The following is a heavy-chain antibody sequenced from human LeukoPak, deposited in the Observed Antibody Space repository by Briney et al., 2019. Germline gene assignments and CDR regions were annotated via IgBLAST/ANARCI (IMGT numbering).Heavy chain of an antibody. CDR1: GGAISSGGYY. J-gene: IGHJ5*02. CDR2: IYYSGST. CDR3: ARDDLNWFDP. Sequence: SQTLSLTCTVSGGAISSGGYYWSWIRQHPGKGLEWIRYIYYSGSTYYNPSLKSRVTISVDTSKNQFSLKLSSVTAADTAVYYCARDDLNWFDPWGQGTLVTVSS. V-gene: IGHV4-31*03.